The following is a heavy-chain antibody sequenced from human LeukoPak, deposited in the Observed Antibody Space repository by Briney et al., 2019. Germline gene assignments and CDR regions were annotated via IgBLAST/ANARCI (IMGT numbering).Heavy chain of an antibody. J-gene: IGHJ3*02. Sequence: PSETLSLTCTVFGGSISSYYWSWIRQPPGKGLEWIGYIYYSGSTNYNPSLTSRVTISVDTSKNQFSLKLSSVTAADTAVYYCARSVDTSAFDIWGQGTMVTVSS. D-gene: IGHD5-18*01. V-gene: IGHV4-59*01. CDR1: GGSISSYY. CDR3: ARSVDTSAFDI. CDR2: IYYSGST.